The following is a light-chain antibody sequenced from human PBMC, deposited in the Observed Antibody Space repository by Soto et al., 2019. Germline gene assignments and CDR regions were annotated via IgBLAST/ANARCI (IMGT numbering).Light chain of an antibody. CDR2: WAS. Sequence: DIVMTQSPDSLAVSLGERATINCKSSQSVLYSSNNKNYLAWYQHKPGQPPKLLIYWASTRESGVPDRFSGSGSATDFTLTISSLQAEDVAVYYCQQYYSTPSFGGGTKVEIK. CDR1: QSVLYSSNNKNY. V-gene: IGKV4-1*01. J-gene: IGKJ4*01. CDR3: QQYYSTPS.